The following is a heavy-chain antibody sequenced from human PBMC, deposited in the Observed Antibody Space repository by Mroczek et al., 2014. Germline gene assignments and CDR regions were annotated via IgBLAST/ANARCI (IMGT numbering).Heavy chain of an antibody. D-gene: IGHD2-2*01. J-gene: IGHJ3*02. Sequence: VQLVESGSGLVKPSQTLSLTCAVSGGSISSGGYSWSWIRQPPGKGLEWIGYIYHSGSTYYNPSLKSRVTISVDRSKNQFSLKLSSVTAADTAVYYCARGADIVVVPAARGAAFDIWGQGTMVTVSS. CDR2: IYHSGST. CDR3: ARGADIVVVPAARGAAFDI. V-gene: IGHV4-30-2*01. CDR1: GGSISSGGYS.